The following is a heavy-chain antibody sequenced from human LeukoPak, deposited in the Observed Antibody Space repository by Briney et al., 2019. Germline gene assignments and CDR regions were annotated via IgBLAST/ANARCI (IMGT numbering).Heavy chain of an antibody. CDR3: ARGGVTMVRGVIRNFDY. J-gene: IGHJ4*02. D-gene: IGHD3-10*01. Sequence: PSETLSLTCAVYGGSFSGYYWSWIRQPPGKGLEWIGETNHSGSTNYNPSLKSRVTISVDTSKNQFSLKLSSVTAADTAVYYCARGGVTMVRGVIRNFDYWGQGTLVTVSS. CDR1: GGSFSGYY. CDR2: TNHSGST. V-gene: IGHV4-34*01.